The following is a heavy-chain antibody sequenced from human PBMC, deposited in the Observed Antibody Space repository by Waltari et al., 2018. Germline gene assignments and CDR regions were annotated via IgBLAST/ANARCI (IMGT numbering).Heavy chain of an antibody. J-gene: IGHJ4*02. CDR2: IYYSGST. D-gene: IGHD4-17*01. CDR1: GGSISSHY. V-gene: IGHV4-59*11. CDR3: ARDPHGDYDY. Sequence: QVQLQESGPGLVKPSETLSLTCTVSGGSISSHYWSWIRQPPGKGLEWIGYIYYSGSTNYTPPLTSRVTISVDTSKNQFSRKLSSVTAADTAVYYCARDPHGDYDYWGQGTLVTVSS.